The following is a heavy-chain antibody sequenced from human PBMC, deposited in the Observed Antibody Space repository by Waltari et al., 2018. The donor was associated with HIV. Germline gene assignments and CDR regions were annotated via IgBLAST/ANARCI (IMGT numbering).Heavy chain of an antibody. CDR3: ARGPPSGWSWFDP. V-gene: IGHV3-21*01. CDR2: IGSLQNFI. Sequence: EVILVESGGGLVRPGGSLSLSCEASGFRFTDYNMNWVRQGPGKGREWVASIGSLQNFIQYADSGKGRVTVARDNARNSLYLQMNSLTAEDTAVYYCARGPPSGWSWFDPWGQGTLVTVSS. CDR1: GFRFTDYN. J-gene: IGHJ5*02. D-gene: IGHD6-19*01.